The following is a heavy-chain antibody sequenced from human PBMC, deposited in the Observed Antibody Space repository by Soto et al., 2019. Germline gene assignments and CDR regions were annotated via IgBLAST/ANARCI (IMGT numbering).Heavy chain of an antibody. CDR3: AREGGRIWSGYYYYYYYMDV. V-gene: IGHV1-8*01. CDR2: MNPNSGNT. CDR1: GYTFTSYD. Sequence: QVQLVQSGAEVKKPGASVKVSCKASGYTFTSYDINWVRQATGRGLEWMGWMNPNSGNTGYAQKFKGRVTMTRNTSISTAYMELSSLRSEDTAVYYCAREGGRIWSGYYYYYYYMDVWGKGTTVTVSS. D-gene: IGHD3-3*01. J-gene: IGHJ6*03.